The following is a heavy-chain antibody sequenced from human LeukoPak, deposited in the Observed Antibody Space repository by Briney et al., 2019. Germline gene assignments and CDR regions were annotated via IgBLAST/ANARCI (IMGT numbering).Heavy chain of an antibody. CDR3: TKETATGTINYGLDV. J-gene: IGHJ6*02. CDR2: IAYDGSNK. Sequence: PVRSLRLSCAASGFTFDTYGMLWVRQAPGKGLEWLTVIAYDGSNKYYANSVKCRFTISRDHSKNTLYLQLNSLRGEHMAMYYSTKETATGTINYGLDVWGQGNTVTASS. V-gene: IGHV3-30*18. CDR1: GFTFDTYG. D-gene: IGHD1-1*01.